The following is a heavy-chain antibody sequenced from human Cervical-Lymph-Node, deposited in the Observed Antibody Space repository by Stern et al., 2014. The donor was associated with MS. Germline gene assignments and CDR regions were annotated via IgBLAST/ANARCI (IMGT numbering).Heavy chain of an antibody. CDR3: ARDPHRANSLNYSDHGMDV. J-gene: IGHJ6*02. D-gene: IGHD4-17*01. CDR1: GGTFGNYA. CDR2: IIPFLGIV. V-gene: IGHV1-69*09. Sequence: QVQLVQSGGEVKKPGSSVKVSCNGSGGTFGNYAISWVRQAPGQGLEWMGRIIPFLGIVNSAQRFQGRVTITADKSTNTASMELSSLRSEDTAVYYCARDPHRANSLNYSDHGMDVWGQGTTVTVSS.